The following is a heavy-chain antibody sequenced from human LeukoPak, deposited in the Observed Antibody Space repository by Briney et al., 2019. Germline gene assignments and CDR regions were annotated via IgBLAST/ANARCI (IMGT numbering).Heavy chain of an antibody. Sequence: ASVKVSCKASGYSFTTYAMNWLRQAPGQGLEWMGWINPNTGNPTYASGFTGRFVFSLDTSVSTAYLQISGLKPDDTAVYYCARAYQPLGGLSLPDYWGQGTLVSVSS. CDR1: GYSFTTYA. V-gene: IGHV7-4-1*02. J-gene: IGHJ4*02. D-gene: IGHD3-16*02. CDR3: ARAYQPLGGLSLPDY. CDR2: INPNTGNP.